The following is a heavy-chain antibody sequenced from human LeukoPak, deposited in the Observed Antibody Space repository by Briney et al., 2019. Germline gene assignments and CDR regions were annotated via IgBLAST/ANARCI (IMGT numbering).Heavy chain of an antibody. Sequence: APMKGSCKASGYTLWKYGIKWGPQGPGQRVEWMGWISAYNDNTNYAQKLQGRVTMTTDTSTTTAYMELRSLTSDDTAVYYCARGEYPLDAFDIWGQGTKVTVSS. CDR3: ARGEYPLDAFDI. CDR2: ISAYNDNT. D-gene: IGHD2-2*01. J-gene: IGHJ3*02. CDR1: GYTLWKYG. V-gene: IGHV1-18*01.